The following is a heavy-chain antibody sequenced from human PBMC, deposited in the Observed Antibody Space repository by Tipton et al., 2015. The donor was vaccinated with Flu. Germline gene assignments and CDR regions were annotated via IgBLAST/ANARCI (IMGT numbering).Heavy chain of an antibody. CDR3: GKELRNHDFWSGQVVDGLDV. J-gene: IGHJ6*02. CDR2: ISGSGGKT. CDR1: GFRFSSYA. D-gene: IGHD3-3*01. Sequence: SLRLSCAASGFRFSSYAMSWVRQAPGKGLEWVSGISGSGGKTYYADSVKGRFTISRDNSKNTLYLEMDSLRVDDTAVYFCGKELRNHDFWSGQVVDGLDVWGHGTTVTVSS. V-gene: IGHV3-23*01.